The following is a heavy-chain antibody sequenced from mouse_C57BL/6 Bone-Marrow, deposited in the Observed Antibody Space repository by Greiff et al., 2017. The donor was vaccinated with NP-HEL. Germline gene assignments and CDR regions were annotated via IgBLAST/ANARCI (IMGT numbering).Heavy chain of an antibody. CDR1: GYSFTSYY. Sequence: QVQLQQSGPELVKPGASVKISCKASGYSFTSYYIHWVKQRPGQGLEWIGWIYPGSGNTKYNEKFKGKATLTADTSSSTAYMQLINLTSEDSAVYYCARFNDYAAWFAYWGQGTLVTVSA. J-gene: IGHJ3*01. D-gene: IGHD2-4*01. CDR3: ARFNDYAAWFAY. V-gene: IGHV1-66*01. CDR2: IYPGSGNT.